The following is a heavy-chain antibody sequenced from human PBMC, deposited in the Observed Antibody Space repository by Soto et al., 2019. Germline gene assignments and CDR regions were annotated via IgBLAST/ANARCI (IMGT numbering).Heavy chain of an antibody. CDR1: SGPSSSHN. V-gene: IGHV4-59*08. D-gene: IGHD4-4*01. J-gene: IGHJ6*02. Sequence: QVQLQQSGPGLVKPSETLSLTCTVSSGPSSSHNWGWIRQSPGRGLEWIGYVYNTGGTSYNPSLKSRVTISADTSANHTSLTLRSVTAADTAIYYCVRQGVGLLQGLADVWGQGTTVSVSS. CDR3: VRQGVGLLQGLADV. CDR2: VYNTGGT.